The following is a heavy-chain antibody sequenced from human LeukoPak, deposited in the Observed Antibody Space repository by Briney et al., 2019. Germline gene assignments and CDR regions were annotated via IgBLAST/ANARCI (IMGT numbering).Heavy chain of an antibody. V-gene: IGHV3-23*01. D-gene: IGHD1-7*01. CDR2: ISGSGGST. CDR1: GFAFSSYA. Sequence: GGSLRLSCAASGFAFSSYAMSWVRQAPGKGLEWVSAISGSGGSTYYADSVKGRFTISRDNSKNTLYLQMNSLRAEDTAVYYCARGRINWNFSDYWGQGTLVTVSS. J-gene: IGHJ4*02. CDR3: ARGRINWNFSDY.